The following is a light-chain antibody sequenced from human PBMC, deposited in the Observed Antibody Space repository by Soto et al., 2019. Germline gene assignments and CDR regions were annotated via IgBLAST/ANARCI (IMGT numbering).Light chain of an antibody. CDR1: QGISTY. J-gene: IGKJ4*01. V-gene: IGKV1-39*01. CDR3: QQSYRIPLT. CDR2: GAS. Sequence: DIQMTQSPSFLFASVGDRVTITCRASQGISTYLSWYLQKPGKVPELLIYGASSLQAGVPSRFSGSGSGTDFTLTIFNLQREDFATYYCQQSYRIPLTFGGGTKVE.